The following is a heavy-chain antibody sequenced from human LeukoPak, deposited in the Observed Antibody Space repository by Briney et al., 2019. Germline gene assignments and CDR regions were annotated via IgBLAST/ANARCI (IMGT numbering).Heavy chain of an antibody. D-gene: IGHD6-13*01. CDR2: INHSGST. CDR1: GGSISSTNW. V-gene: IGHV4-4*02. J-gene: IGHJ4*02. CDR3: ARGSYSSSWYIRDY. Sequence: SETLSLTCAVSGGSISSTNWWSWVRQPPGKGLEWIGEINHSGSTNYNPSLKSRVTISVDTSKNQFSLKLSSMTAADTAVYYCARGSYSSSWYIRDYWGQGTLVTVSS.